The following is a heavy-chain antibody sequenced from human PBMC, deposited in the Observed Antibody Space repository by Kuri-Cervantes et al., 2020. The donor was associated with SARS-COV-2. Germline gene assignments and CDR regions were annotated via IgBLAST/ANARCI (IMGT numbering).Heavy chain of an antibody. J-gene: IGHJ6*02. V-gene: IGHV4-30-4*01. Sequence: SETLSLTCTVSGGSISSSSYYWSWIRQPPGKGLEWIGYIYYSGSTYYNPSLKSRVTISVDTSKNQFSLKLSSVTAADTAVYYCASLILSAPAQMSVGGYYYHGMDVWGQGTTVTVSS. CDR3: ASLILSAPAQMSVGGYYYHGMDV. CDR2: IYYSGST. CDR1: GGSISSSSYY. D-gene: IGHD2/OR15-2a*01.